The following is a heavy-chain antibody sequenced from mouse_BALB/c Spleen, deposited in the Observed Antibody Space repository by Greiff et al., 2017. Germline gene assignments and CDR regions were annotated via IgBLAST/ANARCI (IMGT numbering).Heavy chain of an antibody. V-gene: IGHV5-9*03. J-gene: IGHJ3*01. D-gene: IGHD2-2*01. Sequence: DVMLVESGGGLVKPGGSLKLSCAASGFTFSSYTMSWVRQTPEKRLEWVATISSGGGNTYYPDSVKGRFTISRDNAKNNLNLQMSSLRSEDTALYYCARYGYDAWFAYWGQGTLVTVSA. CDR2: ISSGGGNT. CDR3: ARYGYDAWFAY. CDR1: GFTFSSYT.